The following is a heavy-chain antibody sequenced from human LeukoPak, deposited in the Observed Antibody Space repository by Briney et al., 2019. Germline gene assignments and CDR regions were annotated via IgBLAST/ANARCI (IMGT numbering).Heavy chain of an antibody. J-gene: IGHJ3*02. V-gene: IGHV4-59*01. CDR3: ARDNADAFDI. CDR2: ISYSGST. CDR1: GDSISIYY. Sequence: KPSETLSLTCTVSGDSISIYYWSWIRQPPGKGLEWIGYISYSGSTNYNPSLKSRVTISVDTTKNHFSLKLTSVTAADTAVYYCARDNADAFDIWGQGTIVTVSS.